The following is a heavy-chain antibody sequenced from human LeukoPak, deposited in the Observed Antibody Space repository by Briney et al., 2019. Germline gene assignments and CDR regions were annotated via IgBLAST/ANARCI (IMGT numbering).Heavy chain of an antibody. CDR1: GFTLSTYD. CDR2: SGTTGDR. V-gene: IGHV3-13*01. D-gene: IGHD2-2*01. Sequence: GGSLRLSCAASGFTLSTYDMHWVRQTTGEGLEWVSGSGTTGDRYYPGSVKGRFTISRENTKNSLYLQMNSLRAGDTAVYYCARAIPSEAAFDIXXQGXMVTVSS. J-gene: IGHJ3*02. CDR3: ARAIPSEAAFDI.